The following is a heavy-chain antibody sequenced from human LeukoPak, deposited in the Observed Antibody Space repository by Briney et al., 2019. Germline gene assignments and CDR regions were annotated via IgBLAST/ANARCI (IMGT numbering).Heavy chain of an antibody. CDR1: GGSFSGYY. J-gene: IGHJ4*02. V-gene: IGHV4-34*01. CDR2: INHSGST. CDR3: ASRYYYDSSGYYTILFDYFDY. Sequence: PSETLSLTCAVYGGSFSGYYWSWIRQPPGKGLEWIGGINHSGSTNYNPSLKSRVTISLDTSKNQFSLKMSSVPAADTAVFYCASRYYYDSSGYYTILFDYFDYWGQGTLVTVSS. D-gene: IGHD3-22*01.